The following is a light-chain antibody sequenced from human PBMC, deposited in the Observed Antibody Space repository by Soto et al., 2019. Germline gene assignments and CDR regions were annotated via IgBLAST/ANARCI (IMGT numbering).Light chain of an antibody. CDR1: QGISSR. Sequence: DVRMTHPPSSLSASLGYIFTITCRASQGISSRLAWYQQKPGKAPKLLIYTASSLQSGVPSRFSGSGSGTDFTLTISSLQPEDFATYYCQQANTFTLTFGGGTKVDI. CDR2: TAS. V-gene: IGKV1-12*01. CDR3: QQANTFTLT. J-gene: IGKJ4*01.